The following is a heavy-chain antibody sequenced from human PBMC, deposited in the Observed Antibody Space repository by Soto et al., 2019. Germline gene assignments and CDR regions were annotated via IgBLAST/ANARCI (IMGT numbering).Heavy chain of an antibody. J-gene: IGHJ6*02. D-gene: IGHD1-7*01. CDR1: GYTFTTSG. Sequence: QVQLVQSGGEVKKPGASVKVSCKASGYTFTTSGVSWVRQAPGQGLEWMGWVSGYNGNTKYKEKFHDRVTMTTDTSTSTACMELRSLTTDDTAVYYCARAGELPYYYYGMDVWGQGTTVIVSS. CDR3: ARAGELPYYYYGMDV. CDR2: VSGYNGNT. V-gene: IGHV1-18*01.